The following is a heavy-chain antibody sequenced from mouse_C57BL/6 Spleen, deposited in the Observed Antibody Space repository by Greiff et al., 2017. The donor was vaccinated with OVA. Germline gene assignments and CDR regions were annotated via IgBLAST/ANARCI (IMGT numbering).Heavy chain of an antibody. Sequence: EVKVVESEGGLVQPGSSMKLSCTASGFTFSDYYMAWVRQVPEKGLEWVANINYDGSSTYYLDSLKSRFIISRDNAKNILYLQMSSLKSEDTATYYCARASDGYYYFDYWGQGTTLTVSS. CDR2: INYDGSST. CDR1: GFTFSDYY. J-gene: IGHJ2*01. V-gene: IGHV5-16*01. D-gene: IGHD2-3*01. CDR3: ARASDGYYYFDY.